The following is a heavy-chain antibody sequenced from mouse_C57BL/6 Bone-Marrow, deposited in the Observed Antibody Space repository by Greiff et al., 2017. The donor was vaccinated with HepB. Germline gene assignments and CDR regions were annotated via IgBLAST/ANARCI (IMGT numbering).Heavy chain of an antibody. CDR3: TFLWLRRGYYFDY. J-gene: IGHJ2*01. CDR2: IDPENGDT. Sequence: EVQLQQSGAELVRPGASVKLSCTASGFNIKDDYMHWVKQRPEQGLEWIGWIDPENGDTEYASKFQGKATITADTSSNTAHLQLSSLTSEDTAVYYCTFLWLRRGYYFDYWGQGTTLTVSS. V-gene: IGHV14-4*01. CDR1: GFNIKDDY. D-gene: IGHD2-2*01.